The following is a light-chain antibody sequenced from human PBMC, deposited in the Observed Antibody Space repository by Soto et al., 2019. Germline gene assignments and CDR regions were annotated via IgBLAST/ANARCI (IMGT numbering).Light chain of an antibody. CDR3: QQRINWPWT. J-gene: IGKJ1*01. V-gene: IGKV3-11*01. CDR1: QSVSSY. CDR2: DAS. Sequence: EIVLTQSPATLSLSPGERATLSCRASQSVSSYLAWYQQKPGQAPRLLIYDASNRATGIPARFSGSGSVTDFNLTISSLEPEDCAVYYCQQRINWPWTFGQGTKVEIK.